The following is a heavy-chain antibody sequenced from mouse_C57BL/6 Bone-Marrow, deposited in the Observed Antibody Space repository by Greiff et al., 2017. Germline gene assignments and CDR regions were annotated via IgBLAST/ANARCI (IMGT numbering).Heavy chain of an antibody. CDR2: IDPANGNT. Sequence: VTLKESVAELVRPGASVKLSCTASGFNFKNSYMHWVKQRPEQGLEWIGRIDPANGNTKYAEKFKGKATITADTSSNTAYLQLSSLTSEDTAVYSCAFKSGFAYWGQGTLVTVSA. J-gene: IGHJ3*01. V-gene: IGHV14-3*01. CDR1: GFNFKNSY. CDR3: AFKSGFAY.